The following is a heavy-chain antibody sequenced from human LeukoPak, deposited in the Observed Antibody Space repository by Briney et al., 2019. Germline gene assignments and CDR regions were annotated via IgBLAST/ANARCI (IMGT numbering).Heavy chain of an antibody. V-gene: IGHV4-34*01. D-gene: IGHD3-3*01. Sequence: PSETLSLTCAVYGGSFSGCYWSWIRQPPGKGLEWIGEINHSGSTNYNPSLKSRVTISVDTSKNQFSLKLSSVTAADTAVYYCARSPYYDFWSDPPPWGQGTLVTVSS. J-gene: IGHJ5*02. CDR1: GGSFSGCY. CDR2: INHSGST. CDR3: ARSPYYDFWSDPPP.